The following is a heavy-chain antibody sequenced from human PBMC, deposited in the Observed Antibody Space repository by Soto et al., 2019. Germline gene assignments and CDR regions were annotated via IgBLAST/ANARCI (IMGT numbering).Heavy chain of an antibody. V-gene: IGHV4-31*03. D-gene: IGHD1-20*01. CDR2: IYYSGST. CDR3: ARDIISTGARGMDV. CDR1: GGSVSSGGYY. J-gene: IGHJ6*02. Sequence: SETLALGCTVSGGSVSSGGYYWSWIRQHPGKGLEWIGYIYYSGSTYYNPSLKSRVTISVDTSKNQFSLKLSSVTAADTAVYYCARDIISTGARGMDVWGQGTTVTVSS.